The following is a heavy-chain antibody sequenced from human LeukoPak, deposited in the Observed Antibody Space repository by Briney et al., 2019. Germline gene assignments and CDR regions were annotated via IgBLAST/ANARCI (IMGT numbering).Heavy chain of an antibody. CDR1: GGSISSSNYY. J-gene: IGHJ4*02. CDR3: ARQFVYDSSGYQGFDY. D-gene: IGHD3-22*01. Sequence: SETLSLTCTVSGGSISSSNYYWGWIRQSPGKGLEWIGSLYYTGNTYYNPSLKRRVTISVDTSKNQFSLKLSSVTAADTTVYYCARQFVYDSSGYQGFDYWGQGILVTVSS. CDR2: LYYTGNT. V-gene: IGHV4-39*01.